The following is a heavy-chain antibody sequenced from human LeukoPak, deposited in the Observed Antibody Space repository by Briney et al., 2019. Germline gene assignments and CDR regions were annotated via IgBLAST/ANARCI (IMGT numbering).Heavy chain of an antibody. CDR1: GGSISSFY. Sequence: PSETLSLTCTVSGGSISSFYWSWIRQPPGKGLEWIGYVSYTGNTNYNPSLKSRVTISLDPSKNQFSLKLSSVTAADTAVYYCARRRTATVDFDYWGQGTLVTVSS. CDR3: ARRRTATVDFDY. J-gene: IGHJ4*02. D-gene: IGHD4-23*01. V-gene: IGHV4-59*01. CDR2: VSYTGNT.